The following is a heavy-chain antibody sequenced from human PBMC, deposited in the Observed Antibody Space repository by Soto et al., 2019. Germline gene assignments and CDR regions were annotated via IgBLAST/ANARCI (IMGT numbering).Heavy chain of an antibody. D-gene: IGHD1-26*01. J-gene: IGHJ5*02. Sequence: ASVKVSCKASGYTFTSYGISWVRQAPGQGLEWMGWISAYNGNTNYAQKLQGRVTMTTDTSTSTAYMELRGLRSDDTAVYYCAREMGVIGAPGYTWFDPWGQGALVTVSS. V-gene: IGHV1-18*04. CDR2: ISAYNGNT. CDR3: AREMGVIGAPGYTWFDP. CDR1: GYTFTSYG.